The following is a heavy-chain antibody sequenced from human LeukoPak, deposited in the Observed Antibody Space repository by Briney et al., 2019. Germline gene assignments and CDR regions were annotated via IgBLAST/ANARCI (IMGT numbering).Heavy chain of an antibody. V-gene: IGHV3-7*01. CDR2: IKEDGSIK. D-gene: IGHD6-19*01. Sequence: GGSLRLSCAASGFTFSSYWMSWVRQAPGKGLEWVANIKEDGSIKYYVDSVKGRFTISRDNAKNSLYLQMNSLRAEDTAVYYCAKDPRPGGYSSGWYGGYYFDYWGQGTLVTVSS. CDR3: AKDPRPGGYSSGWYGGYYFDY. J-gene: IGHJ4*02. CDR1: GFTFSSYW.